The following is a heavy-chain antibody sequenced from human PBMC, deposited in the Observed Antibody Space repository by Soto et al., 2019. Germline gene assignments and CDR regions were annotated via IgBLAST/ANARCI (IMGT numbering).Heavy chain of an antibody. CDR1: VVSVSSPSFY. D-gene: IGHD2-15*01. Sequence: KPSETLSFTCSVSVVSVSSPSFYWAWVLHSPGKGLEWIGSLYYIWSAYYSPSLKSRITISADSSRNQFPLKLASVTDADTGLYFCTRQKTGGYPPQQFEDWGQGALVTFSS. CDR2: LYYIWSA. J-gene: IGHJ4*02. CDR3: TRQKTGGYPPQQFED. V-gene: IGHV4-39*01.